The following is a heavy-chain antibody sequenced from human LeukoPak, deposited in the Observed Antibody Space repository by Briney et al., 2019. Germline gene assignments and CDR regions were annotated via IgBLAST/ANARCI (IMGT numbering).Heavy chain of an antibody. CDR1: GGSISSGSYY. D-gene: IGHD4-17*01. CDR2: IYTSGST. Sequence: SETLSLTCTVSGGSISSGSYYWSWVRQPAGKGLEWIGLIYTSGSTNYNPSLKSRVTISVDTSKNQFSLKLSSVTGADTAVYYSAREDYGDCVSLFDYWGQGTLVTVSS. J-gene: IGHJ4*02. V-gene: IGHV4-61*02. CDR3: AREDYGDCVSLFDY.